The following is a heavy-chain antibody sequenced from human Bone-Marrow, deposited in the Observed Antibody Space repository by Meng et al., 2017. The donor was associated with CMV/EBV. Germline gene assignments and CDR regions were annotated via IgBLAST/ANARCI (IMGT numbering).Heavy chain of an antibody. D-gene: IGHD5-12*01. CDR3: VTCGPYGGYVHY. CDR1: GFPFRSYA. V-gene: IGHV3-23*03. Sequence: GESLKISCAASGFPFRSYAMSWVRQAPGKGLEWVSVIYSGGSSTYYADPVKGRFTISRDNSKNTLYLQMNSLRAEDTAVYYCVTCGPYGGYVHYWGQGTLVTVSS. J-gene: IGHJ4*02. CDR2: IYSGGSST.